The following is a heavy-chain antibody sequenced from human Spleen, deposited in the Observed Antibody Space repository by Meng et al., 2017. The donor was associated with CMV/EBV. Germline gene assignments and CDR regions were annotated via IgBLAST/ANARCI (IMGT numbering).Heavy chain of an antibody. CDR3: ARVRFLEWLSPLYYYYGMDV. CDR2: INPNSGGT. J-gene: IGHJ6*02. Sequence: ASVKVSCKASGYTFRDYYIHWVRQAPGQGLEWMGWINPNSGGTNYAQKFQGRVTMTTDTSTSTAYMELRSLRSDDTAVYYCARVRFLEWLSPLYYYYGMDVWGQGTTVTVSS. D-gene: IGHD3-3*01. CDR1: GYTFRDYY. V-gene: IGHV1-2*02.